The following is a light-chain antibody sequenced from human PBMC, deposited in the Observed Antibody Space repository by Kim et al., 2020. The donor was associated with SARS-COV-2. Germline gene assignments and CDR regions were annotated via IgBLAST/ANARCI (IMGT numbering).Light chain of an antibody. V-gene: IGLV1-44*01. CDR2: SDN. Sequence: ELTQPPSTSGTPGQRVTISCSGSSSNIGSNYVYWYQQLPGTAPKLLIYSDNQRPSGVPDRFSGSKSGTSASLAISGLQSEDEADYYCAAWDDSLNGWVFGGGTKLTVL. J-gene: IGLJ3*02. CDR3: AAWDDSLNGWV. CDR1: SSNIGSNY.